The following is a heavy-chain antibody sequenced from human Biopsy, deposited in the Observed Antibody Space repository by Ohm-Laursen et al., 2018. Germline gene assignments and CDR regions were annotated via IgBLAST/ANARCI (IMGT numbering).Heavy chain of an antibody. Sequence: TLSLTWTVYGATFSDYYWSWIRQPPGKGLEWIGQINQSGETKYNPSLQSRVTISAEVSKNQFSLKLRSPTAADTAIYYCGNEVYGRDYWGQGARVTVSS. CDR3: GNEVYGRDY. J-gene: IGHJ4*02. CDR1: GATFSDYY. CDR2: INQSGET. V-gene: IGHV4-34*08. D-gene: IGHD4-17*01.